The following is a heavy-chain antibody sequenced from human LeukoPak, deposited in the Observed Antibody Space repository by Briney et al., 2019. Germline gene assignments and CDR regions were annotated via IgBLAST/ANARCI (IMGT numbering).Heavy chain of an antibody. Sequence: SETLSLTCTVSGGSISSYYWSWIRQPPGKGLEWIGYIYYSGSTNYNPSLKSRVTISVDTSKNQFSLKLSSVTAADTAVYYCASIPPPGGNSVDYWGQGTLVTVSS. CDR2: IYYSGST. CDR1: GGSISSYY. D-gene: IGHD4-23*01. J-gene: IGHJ4*02. CDR3: ASIPPPGGNSVDY. V-gene: IGHV4-59*08.